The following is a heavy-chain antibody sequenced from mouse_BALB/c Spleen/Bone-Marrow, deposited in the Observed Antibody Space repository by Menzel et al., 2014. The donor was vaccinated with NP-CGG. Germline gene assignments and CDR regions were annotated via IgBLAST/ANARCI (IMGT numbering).Heavy chain of an antibody. Sequence: QVQLKESGAELVRPGTSVKVSCKASGYAFTNYWIEWVKQRPGQGLEWIGVINPGSGGSNYNEKFKGKATLTADKSSSTAYMQLGSLTSDDSAVYFCVREMTRYAMDYWGQGTSVTVSS. CDR2: INPGSGGS. CDR3: VREMTRYAMDY. CDR1: GYAFTNYW. V-gene: IGHV1-54*01. J-gene: IGHJ4*01.